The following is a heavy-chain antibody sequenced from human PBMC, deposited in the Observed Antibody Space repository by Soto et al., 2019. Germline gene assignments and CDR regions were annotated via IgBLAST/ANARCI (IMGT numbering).Heavy chain of an antibody. CDR2: IHHSGNT. V-gene: IGHV4-4*02. CDR1: GVSIITSHW. CDR3: ARDVGNYYDSSPAGQFDF. Sequence: QVQLQESGPGLVKTSETLSLTCAVSGVSIITSHWWSWVRQPPGKGLDRIGQIHHSGNTKYNPSLKGRVTISVDKSKNQFALRLNSVTAADTAVYYCARDVGNYYDSSPAGQFDFCGQGTLVTVSS. D-gene: IGHD3-22*01. J-gene: IGHJ4*02.